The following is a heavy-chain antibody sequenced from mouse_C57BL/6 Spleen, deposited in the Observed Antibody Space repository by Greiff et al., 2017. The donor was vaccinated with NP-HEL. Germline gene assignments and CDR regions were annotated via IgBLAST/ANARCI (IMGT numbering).Heavy chain of an antibody. CDR3: ARSEETGTGYYFDY. J-gene: IGHJ2*01. V-gene: IGHV1-59*01. D-gene: IGHD4-1*01. Sequence: QVQLQQPGAELVRPGTSVKLSCKASGYTFTSYWMHWVKQRPGQGLEWIGVIDPSDSYTNYNQKFKGKATLTVDTSSSTAYMQLSSQTSEDSAVYYCARSEETGTGYYFDYWGQGTTLTVSS. CDR1: GYTFTSYW. CDR2: IDPSDSYT.